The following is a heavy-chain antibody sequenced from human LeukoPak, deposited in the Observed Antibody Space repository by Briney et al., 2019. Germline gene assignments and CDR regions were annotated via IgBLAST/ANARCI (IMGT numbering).Heavy chain of an antibody. CDR1: GGSISSYY. CDR3: ARDRRQYDSSGYVVYYYMDV. CDR2: IYYSGST. V-gene: IGHV4-59*12. J-gene: IGHJ6*03. Sequence: PSETLSLTCTVSGGSISSYYWSWIRQPPGKGLEWIGYIYYSGSTNYNPSLKSRVTISVDTSKNQFSLKLSSVTAADTAVYYCARDRRQYDSSGYVVYYYMDVWGKGTTVTISS. D-gene: IGHD3-22*01.